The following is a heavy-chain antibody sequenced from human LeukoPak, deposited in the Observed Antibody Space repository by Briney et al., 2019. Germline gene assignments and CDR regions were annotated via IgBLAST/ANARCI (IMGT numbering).Heavy chain of an antibody. Sequence: GGSLRLSCAASGLTFSRDAMSWVRQAPGKGLEWVSAISGHGGSTFYADSVKGRFTISRDNSKNTLFLRMNSLRAEDTAVYYCAKGKEPLARFDYWGQGTLVTVSS. CDR2: ISGHGGST. J-gene: IGHJ4*02. CDR3: AKGKEPLARFDY. CDR1: GLTFSRDA. V-gene: IGHV3-23*01. D-gene: IGHD1-14*01.